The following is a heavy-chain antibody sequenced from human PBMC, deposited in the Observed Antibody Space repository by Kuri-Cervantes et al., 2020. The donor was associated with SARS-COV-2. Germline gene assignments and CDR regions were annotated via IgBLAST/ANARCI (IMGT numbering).Heavy chain of an antibody. D-gene: IGHD4-17*01. J-gene: IGHJ4*02. CDR2: IYTNGST. Sequence: SETLSLTCTVSGGSISSHYWSWIRQPPGKGLEYIAYIYTNGSTNYNPSFKSRATISADTSKNQFSLRLSSVTAADTAVYYCARGINDYADYGLDYWGQGTLVTVSS. V-gene: IGHV4-59*11. CDR1: GGSISSHY. CDR3: ARGINDYADYGLDY.